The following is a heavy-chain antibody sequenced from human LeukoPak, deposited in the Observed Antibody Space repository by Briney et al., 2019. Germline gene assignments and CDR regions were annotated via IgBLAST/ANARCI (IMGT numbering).Heavy chain of an antibody. J-gene: IGHJ4*02. V-gene: IGHV4-59*01. Sequence: SETLYLTCTVSGGSISSYYWSWIRQPPGKGLEWIGYIYYSGSTDYNPSLKSRVTISVDTSKNQFSLKLSSVTAADTAVYYCARDHGGNLDWGQGTLVTVSS. CDR3: ARDHGGNLD. D-gene: IGHD4-23*01. CDR2: IYYSGST. CDR1: GGSISSYY.